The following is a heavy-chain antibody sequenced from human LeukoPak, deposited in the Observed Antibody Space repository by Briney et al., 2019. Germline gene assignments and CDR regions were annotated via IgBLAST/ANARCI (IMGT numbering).Heavy chain of an antibody. Sequence: GGSLRLSCTASGFTFGDYAMSWVRQAPGKGLEWVGFIRSKACGGTTEYAASVKGRFTISRDDSKSIAYLQMNSLKTEDTAVYYCTRDQLPYSLGAFDIWGQGTMVTVSS. V-gene: IGHV3-49*04. CDR2: IRSKACGGTT. CDR3: TRDQLPYSLGAFDI. D-gene: IGHD2-15*01. CDR1: GFTFGDYA. J-gene: IGHJ3*02.